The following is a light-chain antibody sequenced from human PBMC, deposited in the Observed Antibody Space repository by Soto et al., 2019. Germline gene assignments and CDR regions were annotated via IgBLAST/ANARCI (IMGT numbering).Light chain of an antibody. CDR1: EDISSY. J-gene: IGKJ3*01. V-gene: IGKV1-9*01. Sequence: DFQLTQSPSFLSASVGDRVTITCRASEDISSYLAWYQQKPGKDPKLLSSGTSTLQSGVPSTFSGSGSGSDFTLTISSLQSEDFATYFCQRLNTYPFTFGPRTTVDLK. CDR2: GTS. CDR3: QRLNTYPFT.